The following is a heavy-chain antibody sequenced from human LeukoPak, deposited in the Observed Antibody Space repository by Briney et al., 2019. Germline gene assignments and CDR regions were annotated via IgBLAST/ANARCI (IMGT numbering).Heavy chain of an antibody. V-gene: IGHV4-59*01. CDR1: GDSISSYY. CDR3: ARHSFGHLFDN. Sequence: KSSETLSLTCTVSGDSISSYYWSWIRQPPGKGLEWIGYIYYSGHTNYNPSLKSRVTIPLDTSKSQFSLKLSSMTAADTAVYYCARHSFGHLFDNWGQGTLVTVSS. D-gene: IGHD5-18*01. CDR2: IYYSGHT. J-gene: IGHJ4*02.